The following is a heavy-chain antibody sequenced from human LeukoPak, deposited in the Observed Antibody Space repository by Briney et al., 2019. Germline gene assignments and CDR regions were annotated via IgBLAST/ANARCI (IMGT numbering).Heavy chain of an antibody. CDR1: GYTFTSYD. CDR3: ARAPSRGYCISSSCYLGY. Sequence: ASVKVSCKAFGYTFTSYDINWVRQATGQGLEWMGWMNPNSGKTNYAQKFQGRVTMTRDTSISTAYMELSSLTSDDTAVYYCARAPSRGYCISSSCYLGYWGQGTLVTVSS. V-gene: IGHV1-8*01. D-gene: IGHD2-2*01. J-gene: IGHJ4*02. CDR2: MNPNSGKT.